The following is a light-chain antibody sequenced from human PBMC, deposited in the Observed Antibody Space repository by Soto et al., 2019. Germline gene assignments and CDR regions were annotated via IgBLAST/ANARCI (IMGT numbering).Light chain of an antibody. CDR2: AAS. CDR1: QSISSY. Sequence: IQMTQSPSSLSASVVYRFTITSRASQSISSYLNWYQQKPGKAPKLLIYAASSLQSGVPSRFSGSGSGTDFTLTISSLQPEDFATYYCLQHNSYPLTFGGGTKVDIK. CDR3: LQHNSYPLT. V-gene: IGKV1-17*01. J-gene: IGKJ4*01.